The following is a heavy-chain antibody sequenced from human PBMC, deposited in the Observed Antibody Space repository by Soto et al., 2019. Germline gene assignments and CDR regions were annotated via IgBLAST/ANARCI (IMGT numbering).Heavy chain of an antibody. CDR1: GFNFNSYT. CDR3: ARDCSGGSCYPGMDV. Sequence: EVQLVESGGGLVKPGGSLRLSCAASGFNFNSYTINWVRQAPGKRLEWLSSISSSGYIFSTDSVRGRFTISRDNAKDSVYLHVNSLRAEDTDVYFCARDCSGGSCYPGMDVWGQGTTVTVSS. V-gene: IGHV3-21*01. D-gene: IGHD2-15*01. CDR2: ISSSGYI. J-gene: IGHJ6*02.